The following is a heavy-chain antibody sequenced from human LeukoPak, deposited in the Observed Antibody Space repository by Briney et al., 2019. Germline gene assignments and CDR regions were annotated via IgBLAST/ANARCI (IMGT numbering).Heavy chain of an antibody. J-gene: IGHJ3*02. CDR3: ARVRSNSGAFDI. D-gene: IGHD6-25*01. CDR1: GYTFTSYD. Sequence: ASVKVSCKASGYTFTSYDINWVRQATGQGLEWMGWMNPNSGNTGYAQKFQGRVTMTRNTSISTAYMELSSLRSEDTAVYYCARVRSNSGAFDIWGQGTMVTVSS. V-gene: IGHV1-8*02. CDR2: MNPNSGNT.